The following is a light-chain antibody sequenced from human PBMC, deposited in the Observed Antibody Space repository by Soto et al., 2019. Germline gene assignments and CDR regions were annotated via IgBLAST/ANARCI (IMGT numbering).Light chain of an antibody. Sequence: QSALTQPASVSGSPGQSITISCTGSNDDIGDYNYVSWYQQHPGKAPKLMIYEVSERPSGVSNRFSGSKSGNTASLTISGLQAEDEAEYYCCSYAGSRTHVLFGGGTKVTVL. V-gene: IGLV2-23*02. J-gene: IGLJ2*01. CDR2: EVS. CDR3: CSYAGSRTHVL. CDR1: NDDIGDYNY.